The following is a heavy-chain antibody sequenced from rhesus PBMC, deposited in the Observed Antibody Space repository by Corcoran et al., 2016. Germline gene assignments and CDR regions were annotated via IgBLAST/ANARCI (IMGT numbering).Heavy chain of an antibody. CDR3: SRFHSGSWGGLYFDY. Sequence: VQLQESGPGLVKPSETLSLTCAVSGGSIPGYVWTWIRQSPEKGLEWLGYICGGGDTYYTPSLQVPVTFSRDTSGNQFSLKVNSLTAADTAVYYRSRFHSGSWGGLYFDYWGQGVLVTVSS. V-gene: IGHV4-165*02. D-gene: IGHD6-25*01. CDR2: ICGGGDT. CDR1: GGSIPGYV. J-gene: IGHJ4*01.